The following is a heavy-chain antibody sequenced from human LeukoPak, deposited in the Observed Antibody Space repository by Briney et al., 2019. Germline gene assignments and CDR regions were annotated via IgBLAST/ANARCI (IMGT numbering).Heavy chain of an antibody. V-gene: IGHV3-23*01. CDR3: AKDTLEDYGDYETPFGY. J-gene: IGHJ4*02. CDR1: GFTVSSNY. D-gene: IGHD4-17*01. Sequence: HPGGSLRLCCAASGFTVSSNYMSWVRHAPGKGLERVSAISGSGGSTYYADSVKGRFTISRDNSKNTLYLQMNSLRAEDTAVYYCAKDTLEDYGDYETPFGYWGQGTLVTVSS. CDR2: ISGSGGST.